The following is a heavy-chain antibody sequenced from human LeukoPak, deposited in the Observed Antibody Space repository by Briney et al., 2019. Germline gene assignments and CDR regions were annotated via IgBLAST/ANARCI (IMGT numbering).Heavy chain of an antibody. Sequence: ASVKVSCKASRGTFSSYAINWVRQAPGQGLEWMGIINPSGGSTSYAQKFQGRVTMTRDTSTSTVYMELSSLRSEDTAVYYCARILCLSCGGLGYWGQGTLVTVSS. CDR2: INPSGGST. CDR1: RGTFSSYA. D-gene: IGHD2-21*01. CDR3: ARILCLSCGGLGY. V-gene: IGHV1-46*01. J-gene: IGHJ4*02.